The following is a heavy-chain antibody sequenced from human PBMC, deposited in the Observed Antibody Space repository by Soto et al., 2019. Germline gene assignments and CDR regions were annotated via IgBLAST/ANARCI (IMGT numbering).Heavy chain of an antibody. V-gene: IGHV1-3*01. CDR2: INAGNGNT. CDR1: GYTFTSYA. D-gene: IGHD3-3*01. J-gene: IGHJ6*03. Sequence: ASVKVSCKASGYTFTSYAMHWVRQAPGQRLEWMGWINAGNGNTKYSQKFQGRVTITRDTSASTAYMELSSLRSEDTAVYYCVTDPYFFIKCYYYYYMLFRGTGTTCSV. CDR3: VTDPYFFIKCYYYYYMLF.